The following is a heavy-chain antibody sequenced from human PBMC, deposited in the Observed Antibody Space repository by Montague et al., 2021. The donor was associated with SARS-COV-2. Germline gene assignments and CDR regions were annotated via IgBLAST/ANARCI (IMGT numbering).Heavy chain of an antibody. CDR1: GDSVSSNSAA. D-gene: IGHD6-13*01. Sequence: CAISGDSVSSNSAAWNWIRQSPSRGLEWLGRTYYRSKWYNDYAVSVKSRITINPDTSKNQFSLQLNSVTSEDTAVYYCARDGGLYSSSWYLGYFDYWGQGTLVTVSS. V-gene: IGHV6-1*01. J-gene: IGHJ4*02. CDR3: ARDGGLYSSSWYLGYFDY. CDR2: TYYRSKWYN.